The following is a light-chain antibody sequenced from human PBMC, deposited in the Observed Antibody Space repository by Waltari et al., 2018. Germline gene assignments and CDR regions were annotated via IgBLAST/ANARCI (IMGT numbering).Light chain of an antibody. J-gene: IGKJ2*01. CDR3: QQCYSSPYT. V-gene: IGKV4-1*01. CDR1: QSVLSSSNNKNY. CDR2: WAS. Sequence: DIVMTQSPDSLAVSLGERATINCKSSQSVLSSSNNKNYLGWYQQKQGQPPKLLISWASTRGSGVPDRCSGSWSGTDFTLTISSRQAEDVAVYYCQQCYSSPYTFGQGTKLEIK.